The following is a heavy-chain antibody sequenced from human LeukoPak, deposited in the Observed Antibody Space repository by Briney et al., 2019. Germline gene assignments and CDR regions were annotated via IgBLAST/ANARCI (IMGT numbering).Heavy chain of an antibody. V-gene: IGHV1-18*01. Sequence: ASLKVSCKASGYIFTDYGIAWVRQAPGQGLEWMGWISAYNGKTNSTQQFQGRVTMTTDTSTSTGYMEVRSLRSDDTALYYCARELRYDNSDPGAFWGQGTVVTVSS. J-gene: IGHJ3*01. CDR1: GYIFTDYG. CDR2: ISAYNGKT. CDR3: ARELRYDNSDPGAF. D-gene: IGHD3-22*01.